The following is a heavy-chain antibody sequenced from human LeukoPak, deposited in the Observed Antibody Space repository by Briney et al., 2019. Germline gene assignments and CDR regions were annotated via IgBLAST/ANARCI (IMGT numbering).Heavy chain of an antibody. CDR3: ARRRRGTMVRGVIPSYYFDY. V-gene: IGHV4-61*02. CDR1: GDSIDSGSYY. Sequence: SETLSLTCTVSGDSIDSGSYYWSWIRQPAGKGLEWIGRIYYSGSTNYNPSLKSRVTISVDTSKNQFSLKLSSVTAADTAVYYCARRRRGTMVRGVIPSYYFDYWGQGTLVTVSS. D-gene: IGHD3-10*01. J-gene: IGHJ4*02. CDR2: IYYSGST.